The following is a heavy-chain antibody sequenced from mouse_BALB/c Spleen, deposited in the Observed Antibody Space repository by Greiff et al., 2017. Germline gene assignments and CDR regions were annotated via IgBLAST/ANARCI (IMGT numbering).Heavy chain of an antibody. D-gene: IGHD2-4*01. CDR2: ISSGGSYT. V-gene: IGHV5-6*01. CDR3: ARQVDYDSYYYAMDY. Sequence: EVHLVESGGDLVKPGGSLKLSCAASGFTFSSYGMSWVRQTPDKRLEWVATISSGGSYTYYPDSVKGRFTISRDNAKNTLYLQMSSLKSEDTAMYYCARQVDYDSYYYAMDYWGQGTSVTVSS. J-gene: IGHJ4*01. CDR1: GFTFSSYG.